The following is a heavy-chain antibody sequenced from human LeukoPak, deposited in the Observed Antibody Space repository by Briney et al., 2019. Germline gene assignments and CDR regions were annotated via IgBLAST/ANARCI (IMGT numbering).Heavy chain of an antibody. Sequence: TGGSLRLSCAASGSTFSSYGMHWVRQAPGKGLEWVAVIWYDGSNKYYADSVKGRFTISRDNAKNSLYLQMNSLRAEDTAVYYCAREGVVVVAAIRSWGQGTLVTVSS. CDR3: AREGVVVVAAIRS. V-gene: IGHV3-33*01. J-gene: IGHJ5*02. D-gene: IGHD2-15*01. CDR1: GSTFSSYG. CDR2: IWYDGSNK.